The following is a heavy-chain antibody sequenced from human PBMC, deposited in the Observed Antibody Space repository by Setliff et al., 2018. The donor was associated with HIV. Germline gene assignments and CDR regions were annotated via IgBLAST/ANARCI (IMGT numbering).Heavy chain of an antibody. CDR3: VRHFWSSPWDYYYYYMDV. CDR1: GGSISSSTYY. J-gene: IGHJ6*03. V-gene: IGHV4-39*01. Sequence: PSETLSLTCTVSGGSISSSTYYWGWIRQPPGKGLEWIGGIYYGGRTYYNAPLKSRVIISVDTSKNQFSLKLSSVTAADTTLYFCVRHFWSSPWDYYYYYMDVWGKGTTVTVSS. CDR2: IYYGGRT. D-gene: IGHD3-3*01.